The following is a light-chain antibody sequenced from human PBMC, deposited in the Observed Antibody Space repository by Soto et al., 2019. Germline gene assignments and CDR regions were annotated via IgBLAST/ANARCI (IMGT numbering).Light chain of an antibody. Sequence: QSLLTHPASVSWSPGHSVTISFTGTISYVFAYNYFSCYQQHPVKAPKFLIYEVNNRPSGVSYLFSGSKSGNTASLTISALQAEDEADYYCASYTRGGTYVFGTWNKVPV. V-gene: IGLV2-14*01. CDR3: ASYTRGGTYV. J-gene: IGLJ1*01. CDR2: EVN. CDR1: ISYVFAYNY.